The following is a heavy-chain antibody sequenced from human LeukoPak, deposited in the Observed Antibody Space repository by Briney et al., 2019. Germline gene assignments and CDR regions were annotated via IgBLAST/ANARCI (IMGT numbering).Heavy chain of an antibody. V-gene: IGHV3-74*01. CDR1: GFTFSSYW. D-gene: IGHD1-26*01. CDR3: ARDNQWELRRWFDP. CDR2: INSDGSST. Sequence: PGGSLRLSCAGSGFTFSSYWMHWVRQAPGKGLVWVSRINSDGSSTSYADSVKGRFTISRDNAKNTLYLQMNSLRAEDTAVYYCARDNQWELRRWFDPWGQGTLVTVSS. J-gene: IGHJ5*02.